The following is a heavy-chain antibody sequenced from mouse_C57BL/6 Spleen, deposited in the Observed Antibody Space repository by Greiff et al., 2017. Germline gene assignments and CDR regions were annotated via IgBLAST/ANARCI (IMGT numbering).Heavy chain of an antibody. CDR2: INPNNGGT. J-gene: IGHJ4*01. V-gene: IGHV1-22*01. D-gene: IGHD2-12*01. Sequence: VQLQQSGPELVKPGASVKMSCKASGYTFTDYNMHWVKQSHGKSLEWIGYINPNNGGTSYNQKFKGKATLTVNKSSSTAYMELRSLTSEDSAVYYCAREGDDKENAMDYWGQGTSVTVSS. CDR3: AREGDDKENAMDY. CDR1: GYTFTDYN.